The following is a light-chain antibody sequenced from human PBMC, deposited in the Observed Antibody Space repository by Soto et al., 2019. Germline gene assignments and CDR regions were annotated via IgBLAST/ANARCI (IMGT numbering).Light chain of an antibody. V-gene: IGLV1-40*01. CDR2: ANI. CDR3: QSCDSSPSGYV. CDR1: GSNIGAGYD. Sequence: QSVLTQPPSVSGAPGQRVTISCTGSGSNIGAGYDVHWYQQLPGTAPKLLIFANISRPSGVPDRFSGSKSGTSASLAITGLRAEDEADYYCQSCDSSPSGYVFGTGTKVTVL. J-gene: IGLJ1*01.